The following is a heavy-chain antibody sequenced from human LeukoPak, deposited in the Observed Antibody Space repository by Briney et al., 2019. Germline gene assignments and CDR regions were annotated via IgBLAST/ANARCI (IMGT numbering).Heavy chain of an antibody. CDR2: IYYTGNT. J-gene: IGHJ4*02. CDR3: AIARHYDSSGYYYFDY. Sequence: SETLSLTCTVSSGSIRSSSYYWGWIRQPPGKGLEWIGSIYYTGNTYYNPSLKSRVTISVDTSKNHFSLKLSSVTAADTAVCYCAIARHYDSSGYYYFDYWGQGTLVTVSS. V-gene: IGHV4-39*02. D-gene: IGHD3-22*01. CDR1: SGSIRSSSYY.